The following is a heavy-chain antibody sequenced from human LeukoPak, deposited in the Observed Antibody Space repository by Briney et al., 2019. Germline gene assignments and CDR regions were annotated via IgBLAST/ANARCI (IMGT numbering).Heavy chain of an antibody. V-gene: IGHV3-30*02. CDR1: GFTFSSYG. CDR3: AREGGSGSYGHFDY. CDR2: IRYDGSNK. J-gene: IGHJ4*02. D-gene: IGHD1-26*01. Sequence: PGGSLRLSCAASGFTFSSYGMHWVRQAPGKGLEWVAFIRYDGSNKYYADSVKGRFTISRDNSKNTLYLQMNSLRAEDTAVYYCAREGGSGSYGHFDYWGQGTLVTVSS.